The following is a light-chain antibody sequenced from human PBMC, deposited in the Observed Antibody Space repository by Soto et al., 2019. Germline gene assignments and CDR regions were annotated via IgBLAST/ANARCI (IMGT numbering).Light chain of an antibody. CDR3: QQYKSYSLT. Sequence: DILMTQSPSTLSASVGDRVTITCRASQSISSWLAWYQQKSGKAPKLLIQKASSLESGVPSRFSGSGSGTEFTLTISSLQPDDFATYYCQQYKSYSLTFGGGTKV. J-gene: IGKJ4*01. V-gene: IGKV1-5*03. CDR2: KAS. CDR1: QSISSW.